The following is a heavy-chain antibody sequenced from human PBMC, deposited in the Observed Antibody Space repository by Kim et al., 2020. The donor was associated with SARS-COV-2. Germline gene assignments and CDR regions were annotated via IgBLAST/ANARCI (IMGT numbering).Heavy chain of an antibody. V-gene: IGHV3-64*01. D-gene: IGHD3-3*01. CDR2: ISSNGGST. J-gene: IGHJ6*02. Sequence: GGSLRLSCAASGFTFSSYAMHWVRQAPGKGLECVSAISSNGGSTYYANSVKGRFTISRDNSKNTLYLQMGSLRAEDMAVYYCARDSAITILGVVIINVYYGRYVWAQGTTVPVSS. CDR3: ARDSAITILGVVIINVYYGRYV. CDR1: GFTFSSYA.